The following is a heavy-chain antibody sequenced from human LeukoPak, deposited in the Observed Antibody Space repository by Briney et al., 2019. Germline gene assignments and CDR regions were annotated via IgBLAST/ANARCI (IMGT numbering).Heavy chain of an antibody. J-gene: IGHJ4*02. V-gene: IGHV1-8*01. CDR3: ASPHDSSGWYYFVY. CDR2: MNPNSGNT. D-gene: IGHD6-19*01. CDR1: GYTFTSYD. Sequence: GGPVKVSCKASGYTFTSYDINWVRQATGQGLEWMGWMNPNSGNTGYAQKFQGRVTMTRNTSISTAYMELSSLRSEDTAVYYCASPHDSSGWYYFVYWGQGTLVTVSS.